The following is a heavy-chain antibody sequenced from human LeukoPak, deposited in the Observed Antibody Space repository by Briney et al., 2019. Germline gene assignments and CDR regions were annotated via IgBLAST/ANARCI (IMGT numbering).Heavy chain of an antibody. J-gene: IGHJ4*02. CDR1: GFTFDDYA. V-gene: IGHV3-9*01. Sequence: PGRSLRLSCAASGFTFDDYAMHWVRQAPGKGLEWVSGISWNSGSVDYAGSVKGRFTISRDNAKNSLYLQMNSLRAEDTALYYCAKDVYCSGGYCYSGLDYWGQGTLVTVSS. CDR2: ISWNSGSV. D-gene: IGHD2-15*01. CDR3: AKDVYCSGGYCYSGLDY.